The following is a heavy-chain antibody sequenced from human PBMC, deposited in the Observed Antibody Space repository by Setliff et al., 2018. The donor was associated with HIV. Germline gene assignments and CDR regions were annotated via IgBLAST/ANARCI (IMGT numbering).Heavy chain of an antibody. CDR3: ARSDSYCAGDCYGVDGVDAFDI. D-gene: IGHD2-21*02. Sequence: SETLSLTCAVYGGSFSNYYWSWIRQPPGKGLEWIGEINHSGSTNYNPSLKSRIIMSVDTSKNQFSLKLSSVTAADTALYYCARSDSYCAGDCYGVDGVDAFDIRGQGTMVTVSS. CDR1: GGSFSNYY. J-gene: IGHJ3*02. V-gene: IGHV4-34*10. CDR2: INHSGST.